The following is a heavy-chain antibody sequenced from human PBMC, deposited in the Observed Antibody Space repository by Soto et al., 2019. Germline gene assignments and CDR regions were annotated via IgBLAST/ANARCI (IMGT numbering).Heavy chain of an antibody. CDR1: GYSFTSYW. V-gene: IGHV5-10-1*01. J-gene: IGHJ6*02. Sequence: GESLKISCKGSGYSFTSYWISWVRQVPGKGLEWMGRIDPSDSYTNYSPSFQGHVTISADKSISTAYLQWSSLKASDTAMYYCARILDWTGTTLDSGTFGSGMDVWGQGTTVTVSS. D-gene: IGHD1-7*01. CDR2: IDPSDSYT. CDR3: ARILDWTGTTLDSGTFGSGMDV.